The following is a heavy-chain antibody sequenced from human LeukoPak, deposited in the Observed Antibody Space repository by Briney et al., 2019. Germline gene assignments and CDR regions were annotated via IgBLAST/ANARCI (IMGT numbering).Heavy chain of an antibody. J-gene: IGHJ4*02. D-gene: IGHD4-11*01. CDR3: AKDAQRGFDYSNSLEY. CDR2: IWPDGTEK. CDR1: GFTYSHYG. Sequence: GGSLRLSCAASGFTYSHYGMHWVRQAPGKGLEWVAVIWPDGTEKYYADPVKGRFTISRDDSKNMLYLQMNSLRGEDTGVYYCAKDAQRGFDYSNSLEYWGLGALVTVSS. V-gene: IGHV3-33*06.